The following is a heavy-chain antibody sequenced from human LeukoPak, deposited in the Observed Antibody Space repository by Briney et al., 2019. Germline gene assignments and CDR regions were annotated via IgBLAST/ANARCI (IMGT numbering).Heavy chain of an antibody. CDR1: GGSISSYY. Sequence: SETLSLTCTVSGGSISSYYWSWVRQPPGKGLEWIGYIYYSGSATYSPSLKSRLTISVDTSKNQFSLRLSSVTAADTAVYYCARGPEWYYFDYWGQGTLVTVSS. CDR2: IYYSGSA. J-gene: IGHJ4*02. V-gene: IGHV4-59*08. D-gene: IGHD3-3*01. CDR3: ARGPEWYYFDY.